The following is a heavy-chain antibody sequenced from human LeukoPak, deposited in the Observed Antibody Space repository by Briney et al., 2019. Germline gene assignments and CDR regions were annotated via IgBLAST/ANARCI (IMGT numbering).Heavy chain of an antibody. Sequence: GRSLRLSCAVSGFTISSYGMHWVRQAPGKGLEWVAVISYDGSNKYYADSVKGQFTVSRDNSKNTLYLQMNSLRAGDTAVYYCAKSMVRGVIGPQYGMDVWGKGTTVTVSS. CDR2: ISYDGSNK. CDR1: GFTISSYG. D-gene: IGHD3-10*01. J-gene: IGHJ6*04. CDR3: AKSMVRGVIGPQYGMDV. V-gene: IGHV3-30*18.